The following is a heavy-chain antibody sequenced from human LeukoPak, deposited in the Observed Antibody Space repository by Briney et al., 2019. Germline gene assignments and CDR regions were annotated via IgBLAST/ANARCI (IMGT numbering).Heavy chain of an antibody. V-gene: IGHV4-59*01. CDR3: ARFGLDNDMGV. CDR2: IHYSGSA. Sequence: SETLSLTCTVSGGSISGYYWTWVRQPPGTGLEWIGQIHYSGSADYNPSLKSRITISVDTSKNQMSLKLTSVTAADTAIYYCARFGLDNDMGVWGQGTTVTVSS. J-gene: IGHJ6*02. CDR1: GGSISGYY. D-gene: IGHD3-16*01.